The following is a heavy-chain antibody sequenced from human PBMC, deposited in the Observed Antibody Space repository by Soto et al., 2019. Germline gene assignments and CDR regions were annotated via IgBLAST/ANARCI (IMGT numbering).Heavy chain of an antibody. CDR2: ISYDGSNK. CDR1: GFTFSSYG. J-gene: IGHJ6*02. V-gene: IGHV3-30*18. Sequence: PGSSLRLSCAASGFTFSSYGMHWVRQAPGKGLEWVAIISYDGSNKYYAESVKGRFTISRDKSKNTLYLQMNSLRAADTAVYYCAKDRPENPPYYYYYYGLDVWGQGTAVTVSS. CDR3: AKDRPENPPYYYYYYGLDV.